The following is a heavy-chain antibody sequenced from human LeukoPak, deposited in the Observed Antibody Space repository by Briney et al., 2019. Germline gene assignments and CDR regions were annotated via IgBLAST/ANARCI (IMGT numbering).Heavy chain of an antibody. J-gene: IGHJ4*02. V-gene: IGHV3-21*01. CDR2: ISSSSSYI. CDR1: GFTFSSYS. D-gene: IGHD6-13*01. Sequence: GGSLRLSCAASGFTFSSYSMNWVRQAPGKGLEWVSSISSSSSYIYYADSVKGRFTISRDNAKNSLYLQMNSLRAEDTAVYYCARGGGSSSCYLSDYWGQGTLVTVSS. CDR3: ARGGGSSSCYLSDY.